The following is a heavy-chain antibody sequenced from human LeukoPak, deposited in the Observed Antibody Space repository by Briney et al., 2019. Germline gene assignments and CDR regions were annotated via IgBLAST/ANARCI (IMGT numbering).Heavy chain of an antibody. CDR1: GFTFSSYS. V-gene: IGHV3-21*01. J-gene: IGHJ4*02. CDR3: ARDVIFGVVRRDFDY. CDR2: ISSSSSYI. Sequence: PGGSLRLSCAASGFTFSSYSMNWVRQAPGKGLEWVSSISSSSSYIYYADSVKGRFTISRDNAKNSLYLQMNSLRAEDTAVYYCARDVIFGVVRRDFDYWGQGTLVTVSS. D-gene: IGHD3-3*01.